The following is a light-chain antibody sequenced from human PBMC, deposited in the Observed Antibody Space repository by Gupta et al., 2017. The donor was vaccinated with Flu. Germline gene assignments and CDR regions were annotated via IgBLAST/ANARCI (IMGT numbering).Light chain of an antibody. CDR2: AAS. V-gene: IGKV1-39*01. Sequence: RVTITCRASQSISSYLNWYQQKPGKAPKLLIYAASSLQSGVPSRFSGSGSGTDFTLTINSLQPEDFATYYCQQSYSTPGGFTFGTGTKVDIK. CDR1: QSISSY. CDR3: QQSYSTPGGFT. J-gene: IGKJ3*01.